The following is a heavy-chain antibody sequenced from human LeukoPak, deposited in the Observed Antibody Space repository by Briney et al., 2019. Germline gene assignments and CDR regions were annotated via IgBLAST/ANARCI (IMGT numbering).Heavy chain of an antibody. CDR2: ISWNSGSI. CDR3: AKDIGTMPSDGMDV. J-gene: IGHJ6*02. Sequence: PGGSLRLSCAASGFTFDDYAMHWVRQAPGKGLEWVSGISWNSGSIGYADSVKGRFTISRDNAKNSLYLQMNSLRAEDTALYYCAKDIGTMPSDGMDVWGQGTTVTVSS. CDR1: GFTFDDYA. D-gene: IGHD2-2*01. V-gene: IGHV3-9*01.